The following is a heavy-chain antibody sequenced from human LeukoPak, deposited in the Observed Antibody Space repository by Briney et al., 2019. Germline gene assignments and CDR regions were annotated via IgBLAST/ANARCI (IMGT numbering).Heavy chain of an antibody. J-gene: IGHJ4*02. V-gene: IGHV3-23*01. CDR1: GFTFSSYA. Sequence: GGSLRLSCAASGFTFSSYAMSWVRQAPGKGLEWVSAISGSGGSTYYADSVKGRFTISRDNYKNTLFLQMNSLRAEDTAVYYCALGISSSWTFDYWGQGTLVTVSS. CDR3: ALGISSSWTFDY. CDR2: ISGSGGST. D-gene: IGHD6-13*01.